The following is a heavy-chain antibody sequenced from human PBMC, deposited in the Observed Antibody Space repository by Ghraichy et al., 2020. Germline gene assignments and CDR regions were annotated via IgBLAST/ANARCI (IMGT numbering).Heavy chain of an antibody. CDR3: ARDLFYYYGSGSLAFENYYYYGMDV. Sequence: GGSLRLSCAASGFTFNSYAMSWVRQAPGKGLEWVSSISSSSYIYYADSVKGRFTISRDNAKNSLYLQMNSLRAEDTAVYYCARDLFYYYGSGSLAFENYYYYGMDVWGQGTTVTVSS. D-gene: IGHD3-10*01. J-gene: IGHJ6*02. V-gene: IGHV3-21*01. CDR2: ISSSSYI. CDR1: GFTFNSYA.